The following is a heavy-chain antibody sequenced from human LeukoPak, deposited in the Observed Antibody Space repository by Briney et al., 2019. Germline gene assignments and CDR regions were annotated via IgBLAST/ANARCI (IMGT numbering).Heavy chain of an antibody. CDR3: VKRSATSSGYFDF. J-gene: IGHJ4*02. V-gene: IGHV3-23*01. CDR1: GFTFSSYG. Sequence: GGSLRLSCAASGFTFSSYGMSWVRQAPGKGLEWVSAISGSGGSTYYADSVKGRFTISRDNSKNTIFLQMNSLRAEDTAIYYCVKRSATSSGYFDFWGRGTLVTVSS. D-gene: IGHD3-22*01. CDR2: ISGSGGST.